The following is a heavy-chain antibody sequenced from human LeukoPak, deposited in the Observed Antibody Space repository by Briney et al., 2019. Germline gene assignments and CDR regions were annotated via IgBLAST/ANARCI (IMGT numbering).Heavy chain of an antibody. J-gene: IGHJ4*02. CDR1: GFMLSNYA. D-gene: IGHD2-21*02. Sequence: PGGSLRLSCTSSGFMLSNYAIHWVRQAPGKGLEYVSVISSNGGSTYYADSVRGRFTISRDNSKNTLYLQMGSLRAEDMAVYYCGRARLVVTAIECWGQGTLVTVSS. CDR3: GRARLVVTAIEC. CDR2: ISSNGGST. V-gene: IGHV3-64*02.